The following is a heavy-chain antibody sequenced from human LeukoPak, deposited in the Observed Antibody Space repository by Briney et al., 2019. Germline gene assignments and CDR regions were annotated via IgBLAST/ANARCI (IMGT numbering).Heavy chain of an antibody. Sequence: ASVKVSCKASGYTFTGYYMHWVRQAPGQGLEWMGWINPNSGGTNYAQKFQGRVTMTRDTSISTAYMELSRLRSDDTAVYYCARLLSSSSVIKYYFDYWGQGTLVTVSS. CDR2: INPNSGGT. CDR3: ARLLSSSSVIKYYFDY. CDR1: GYTFTGYY. J-gene: IGHJ4*02. D-gene: IGHD6-6*01. V-gene: IGHV1-2*02.